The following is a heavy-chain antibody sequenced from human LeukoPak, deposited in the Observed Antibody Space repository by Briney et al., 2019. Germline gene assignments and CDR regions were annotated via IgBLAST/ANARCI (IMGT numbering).Heavy chain of an antibody. J-gene: IGHJ5*02. CDR1: GCTFTSYY. V-gene: IGHV1-46*01. CDR2: INPSDGST. D-gene: IGHD3-22*01. CDR3: AKKTYYYDTSGSPRGWFDP. Sequence: GASVKVSCKASGCTFTSYYMHWVRQAPGQGLEWMGLINPSDGSTTYPQKFQGRLTMTRDMSTSTVYMELSSLRAEDTAVYYCAKKTYYYDTSGSPRGWFDPWGQGTLVTVSS.